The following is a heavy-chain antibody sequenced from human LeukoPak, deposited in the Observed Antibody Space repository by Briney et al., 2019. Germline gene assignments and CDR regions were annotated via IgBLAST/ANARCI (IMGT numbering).Heavy chain of an antibody. Sequence: SQTLSLTCAISGDSVSSTSATWNWIRQSPSRGLEWLGRTYYRSKWCNDYAVSVKGRITINPDTSKNQFSLQLNSVTPEDTAVYYCARRYCSGGSCPFDYWGQGTLVTVSS. J-gene: IGHJ4*02. V-gene: IGHV6-1*01. D-gene: IGHD2-15*01. CDR1: GDSVSSTSAT. CDR3: ARRYCSGGSCPFDY. CDR2: TYYRSKWCN.